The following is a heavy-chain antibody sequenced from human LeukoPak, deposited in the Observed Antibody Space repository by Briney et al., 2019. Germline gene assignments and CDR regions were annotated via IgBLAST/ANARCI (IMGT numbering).Heavy chain of an antibody. J-gene: IGHJ5*02. V-gene: IGHV3-21*01. D-gene: IGHD2-2*01. CDR3: ARDGCSSTSCSPTWFDP. CDR1: GFTFSSYS. CDR2: ISSSSSYI. Sequence: GGSLSLSCAASGFTFSSYSMNWVRQAPGKGLEWVSSISSSSSYIYYADSVKGRFTISRDNAKNSLYLQMNSLRAEDTAVYYCARDGCSSTSCSPTWFDPWGQGTLVTVSS.